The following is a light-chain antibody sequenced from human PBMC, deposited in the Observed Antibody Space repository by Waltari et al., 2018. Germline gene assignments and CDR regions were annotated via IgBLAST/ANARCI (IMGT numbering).Light chain of an antibody. CDR3: QTGGHGTWV. Sequence: QLLLTQSPSASASLGASVKLTCTLSSGHTRNLIAWHQQQPEKGPRYLMKVNSDGSHSKGDEIPDRFSGSSSGAERYLTISSVQSEDEADYYCQTGGHGTWVFGGGTKLTVL. CDR2: VNSDGSH. J-gene: IGLJ3*02. V-gene: IGLV4-69*01. CDR1: SGHTRNL.